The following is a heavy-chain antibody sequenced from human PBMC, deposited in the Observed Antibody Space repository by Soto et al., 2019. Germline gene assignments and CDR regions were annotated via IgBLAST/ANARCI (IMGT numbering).Heavy chain of an antibody. J-gene: IGHJ4*02. V-gene: IGHV3-11*01. CDR1: GFTFSDYY. D-gene: IGHD2-2*01. CDR3: ATEGSRDGYNPDY. Sequence: PGGSLRLSCAASGFTFSDYYMSWIRQPPGRGLEWVSHISSSGTSIYYADSVKGRFTISRDNAKKSLSLQLSSLRSEDTAVYYCATEGSRDGYNPDYWGQGTLVTVSS. CDR2: ISSSGTSI.